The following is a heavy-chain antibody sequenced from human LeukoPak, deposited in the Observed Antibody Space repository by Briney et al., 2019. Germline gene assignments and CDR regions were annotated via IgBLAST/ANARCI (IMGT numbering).Heavy chain of an antibody. Sequence: PGGSLRLSCAASGLTFDDYAMHWVRQAPGKGLEWVSGISWNSGSIGYADSVKGRFTISRDNAKNSLYLQMNSLRAEDTALYYCAKDTRPRLATPYFDYWGQGTLVTVSS. CDR1: GLTFDDYA. CDR2: ISWNSGSI. V-gene: IGHV3-9*01. CDR3: AKDTRPRLATPYFDY. J-gene: IGHJ4*02. D-gene: IGHD5-12*01.